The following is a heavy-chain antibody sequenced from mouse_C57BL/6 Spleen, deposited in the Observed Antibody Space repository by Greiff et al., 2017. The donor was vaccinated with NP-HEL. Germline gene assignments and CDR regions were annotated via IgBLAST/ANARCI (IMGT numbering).Heavy chain of an antibody. D-gene: IGHD1-1*01. Sequence: VQLQQSGPELVKPGASVTISCKASGYSFTGYYMNWVKQSPEKSLEWIGELNPSTGGTTYNQKFKAKATLTVDKSSSTAYMQLKSLTSEDSAVYYGARNYGSSYAGWYFDVWGTGTTVTVSS. V-gene: IGHV1-42*01. CDR3: ARNYGSSYAGWYFDV. J-gene: IGHJ1*03. CDR2: LNPSTGGT. CDR1: GYSFTGYY.